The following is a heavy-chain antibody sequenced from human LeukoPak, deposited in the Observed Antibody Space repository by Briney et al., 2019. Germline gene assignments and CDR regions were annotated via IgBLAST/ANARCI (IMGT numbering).Heavy chain of an antibody. D-gene: IGHD6-13*01. CDR1: GGSISSYY. CDR2: IYYSGST. CDR3: ARDRDRGGYSSSWVAWPSDAFDI. J-gene: IGHJ3*02. Sequence: SETLSLTCTVSGGSISSYYWSWIRQPPGKGLEWIGYIYYSGSTNYNPSLKSRVTISVDTSKNQFSLKLSSVTAADTAVYYCARDRDRGGYSSSWVAWPSDAFDIWGQGTMVTVSS. V-gene: IGHV4-59*01.